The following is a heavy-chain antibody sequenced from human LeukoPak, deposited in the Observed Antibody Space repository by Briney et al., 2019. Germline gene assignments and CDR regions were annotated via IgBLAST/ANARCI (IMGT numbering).Heavy chain of an antibody. CDR2: IYYSGST. J-gene: IGHJ3*02. Sequence: SQTLSLTCTVSGGSISSGDYYWSWIRRPPGKGLEWIGYIYYSGSTYYNPSLKSRVTISVDTSKNQFSLKLSSVTAADTAVYYCARDQGGTSDAFDIWGQGTMVTVSS. CDR1: GGSISSGDYY. V-gene: IGHV4-30-4*01. CDR3: ARDQGGTSDAFDI. D-gene: IGHD1-14*01.